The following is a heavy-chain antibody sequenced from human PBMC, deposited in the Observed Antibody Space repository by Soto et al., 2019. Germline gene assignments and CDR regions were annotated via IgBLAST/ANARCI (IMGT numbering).Heavy chain of an antibody. V-gene: IGHV1-69*06. CDR1: GGTFSSYA. Sequence: SVKVSCTASGGTFSSYAISWVRPAPGQGLEWMGCLIPIFGTANYAQKFQGRVTITADKSTSTAYMELISLRSEDTAVYYCARESTGYCGSTSCYTVWFDPWCQGTLVTVSS. CDR3: ARESTGYCGSTSCYTVWFDP. CDR2: LIPIFGTA. D-gene: IGHD2-2*02. J-gene: IGHJ5*02.